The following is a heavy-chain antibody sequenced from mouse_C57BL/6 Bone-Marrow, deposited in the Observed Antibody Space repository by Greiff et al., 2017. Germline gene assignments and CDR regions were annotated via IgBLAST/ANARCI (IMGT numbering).Heavy chain of an antibody. D-gene: IGHD2-12*01. J-gene: IGHJ2*01. V-gene: IGHV5-12*01. CDR2: ISNGGGST. Sequence: EVNVVESGGGLVQPGGSLKLSCAASGFTFSDYYMYWVRQTPEKRLEWVAYISNGGGSTYYPDTVKGRFTISRDNAKNTLYLQMSRLKSEDTAMYYCARQNDRGFDYWGQGTTLTVSS. CDR3: ARQNDRGFDY. CDR1: GFTFSDYY.